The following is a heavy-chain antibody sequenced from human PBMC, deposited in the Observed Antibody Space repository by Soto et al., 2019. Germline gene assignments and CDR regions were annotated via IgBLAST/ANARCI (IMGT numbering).Heavy chain of an antibody. CDR1: GGSISSYY. J-gene: IGHJ4*02. CDR2: IYYSGST. CDR3: EREGWLQNFDY. D-gene: IGHD5-12*01. Sequence: QVQLQESGPGLVKPSETLSLTCTVSGGSISSYYWSWIRQPPGKGLEWIGYIYYSGSTNYNPTLKSRVTISVDTSKNQFSLKLSSVTAADTSVYYCEREGWLQNFDYWGQGTLVTVSS. V-gene: IGHV4-59*01.